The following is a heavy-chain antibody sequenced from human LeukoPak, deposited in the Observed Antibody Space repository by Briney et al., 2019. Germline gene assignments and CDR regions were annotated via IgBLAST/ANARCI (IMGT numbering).Heavy chain of an antibody. CDR2: ISSSGRTV. CDR3: AKEIVGATYEPIFDY. Sequence: GGSLRLSCAASGFSSFSSYEMNWVRQAPGKGLEWVSYISSSGRTVYYADSVKGRFTMSRDNSKNTLYLQLNSLRAGDTALYYCAKEIVGATYEPIFDYWGQGTLVSVSS. CDR1: GFSSFSSYE. J-gene: IGHJ4*02. D-gene: IGHD1-26*01. V-gene: IGHV3-48*03.